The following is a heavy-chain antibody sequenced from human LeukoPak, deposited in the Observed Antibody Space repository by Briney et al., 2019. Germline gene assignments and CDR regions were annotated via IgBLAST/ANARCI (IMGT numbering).Heavy chain of an antibody. CDR2: IVSSATTT. V-gene: IGHV3-48*02. Sequence: GGSLRLSCAASGFILSSYSMNWVRQAPGKGPEWLSNIVSSATTTYYADSVMGRFTISRDDAKNSLFLQMNSLRDEDTAVYYCARRFDLWDQGTLVTVSS. CDR3: ARRFDL. J-gene: IGHJ3*01. CDR1: GFILSSYS.